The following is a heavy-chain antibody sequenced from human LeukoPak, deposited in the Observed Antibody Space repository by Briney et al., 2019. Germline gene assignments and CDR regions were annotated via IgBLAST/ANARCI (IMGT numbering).Heavy chain of an antibody. CDR1: GITLSNYG. J-gene: IGHJ4*02. CDR3: AKDLYYYDSSGYYYVSSPFAY. Sequence: GGSLRLSCVVSGITLSNYGMSWVRQAPGKGLEWVSGISERGGSTNYADSVKGRFIISRDTSKNTLYLQMNSLRAEDTAVYYCAKDLYYYDSSGYYYVSSPFAYWGQGTLVTVSS. CDR2: ISERGGST. D-gene: IGHD3-22*01. V-gene: IGHV3-23*01.